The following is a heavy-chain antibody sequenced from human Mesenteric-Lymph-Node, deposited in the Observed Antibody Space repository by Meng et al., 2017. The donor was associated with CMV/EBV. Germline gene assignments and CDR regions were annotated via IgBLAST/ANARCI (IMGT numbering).Heavy chain of an antibody. Sequence: ASGFTFDDYAMHWVRQAPGRGPEWVASINWSSDNIDYADSVRGRFTISRDNAQSSLYLQMNNLRSEDTAFYYCAKDNSSVQRGYLDSWGQGTLVTVSS. D-gene: IGHD5-18*01. CDR1: GFTFDDYA. CDR2: INWSSDNI. CDR3: AKDNSSVQRGYLDS. J-gene: IGHJ4*02. V-gene: IGHV3-9*01.